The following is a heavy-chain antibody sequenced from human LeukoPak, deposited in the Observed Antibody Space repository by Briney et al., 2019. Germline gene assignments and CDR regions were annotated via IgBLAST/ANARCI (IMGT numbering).Heavy chain of an antibody. CDR3: ARSTPDDFWTGYFSYYFDY. Sequence: ASVKVSCKASGYTFSGNFMHWVRQAPGQGLEWMGWINPNNGDTNYAQKLQGRVTMTTDTSTNTAYMGLRSLRSDDTAVYYCARSTPDDFWTGYFSYYFDYWGQGTLVTVSS. V-gene: IGHV1-18*04. CDR2: INPNNGDT. D-gene: IGHD3/OR15-3a*01. CDR1: GYTFSGNF. J-gene: IGHJ4*02.